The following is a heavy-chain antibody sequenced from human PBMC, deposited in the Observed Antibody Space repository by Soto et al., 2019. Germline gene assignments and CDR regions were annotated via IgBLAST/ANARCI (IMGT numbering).Heavy chain of an antibody. Sequence: GASVKVSCKASGGTFSSYAISWVRQAPGQGLEWMGGIIPIFGTASYAQKFQGRVTITADESTSTAYMELSSLRSEDTAVYYCARDTTVTDDDYYYYGMDVWGQGTTVTVSS. J-gene: IGHJ6*02. CDR3: ARDTTVTDDDYYYYGMDV. CDR1: GGTFSSYA. CDR2: IIPIFGTA. D-gene: IGHD4-17*01. V-gene: IGHV1-69*13.